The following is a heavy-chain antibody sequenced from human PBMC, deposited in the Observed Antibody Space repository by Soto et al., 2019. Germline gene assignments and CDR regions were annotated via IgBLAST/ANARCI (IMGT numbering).Heavy chain of an antibody. CDR1: GFTFSSYE. J-gene: IGHJ4*02. CDR3: ATAAAGPFDY. CDR2: ISSSGSAI. D-gene: IGHD6-13*01. V-gene: IGHV3-48*03. Sequence: GGSLRLSCEASGFTFSSYEMNWVRQAPGKGLEWVSYISSSGSAIYYADSVKGRFTISRDNAKNSLYLQMNSLRAEDTAVYYCATAAAGPFDYWGQGTLVTVSS.